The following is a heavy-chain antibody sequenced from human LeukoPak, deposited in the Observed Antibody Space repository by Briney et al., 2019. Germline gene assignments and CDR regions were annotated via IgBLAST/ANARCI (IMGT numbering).Heavy chain of an antibody. D-gene: IGHD3-22*01. CDR1: GGSISSSNW. CDR3: ARALYYYDSSGFRRGAFDI. CDR2: IYHSGST. Sequence: PSGTLSLTCAVSGGSISSSNWWSWVSQPPGKGLEWIGEIYHSGSTNYNPSLKSRVTISVDKSKNQFSLKLSSVTAADTAVYYCARALYYYDSSGFRRGAFDIWGQGTMVTVSS. V-gene: IGHV4-4*02. J-gene: IGHJ3*02.